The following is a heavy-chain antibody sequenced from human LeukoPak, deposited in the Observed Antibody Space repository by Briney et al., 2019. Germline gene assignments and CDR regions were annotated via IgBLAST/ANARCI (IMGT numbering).Heavy chain of an antibody. V-gene: IGHV3-7*01. CDR2: IKQDGSEK. CDR1: GFTFSSYW. D-gene: IGHD6-13*01. CDR3: ARPRYSSSWYYFDY. J-gene: IGHJ4*02. Sequence: GGSLRLSCAASGFTFSSYWMSWVRQAPGKGLEWVANIKQDGSEKYYVDSVKGRFTISRDNAKNSLYLQMNSLRAEDTAVYYCARPRYSSSWYYFDYWAREPWSPSPQ.